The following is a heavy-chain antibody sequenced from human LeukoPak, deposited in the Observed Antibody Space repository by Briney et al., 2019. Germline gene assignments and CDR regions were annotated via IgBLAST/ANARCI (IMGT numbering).Heavy chain of an antibody. Sequence: SETLSLTCTVSGGSISSYYWSWIRQPAGKGLEWIGRIYTSGSTNYNPSLKSRVTISVDTSKNQFSLKLSSVTAADTAVYYCASAGYSSSWYTFEYFQHWGQGTLVTVSS. CDR1: GGSISSYY. CDR3: ASAGYSSSWYTFEYFQH. CDR2: IYTSGST. J-gene: IGHJ1*01. D-gene: IGHD6-13*01. V-gene: IGHV4-4*07.